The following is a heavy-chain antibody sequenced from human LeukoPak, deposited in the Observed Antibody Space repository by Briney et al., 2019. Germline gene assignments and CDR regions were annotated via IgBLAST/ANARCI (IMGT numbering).Heavy chain of an antibody. CDR1: GGSFSGYY. Sequence: PSETLSLTCAAYGGSFSGYYWSWIRQPPGKGLEWIGEINHSGSTNYNPSLKSLVTISVDTSKNQFSLKLSSVTAADTAVYYCARGRLSYYDFWSGRYNWFDPWGQGTLVTVSS. J-gene: IGHJ5*02. D-gene: IGHD3-3*01. V-gene: IGHV4-34*01. CDR3: ARGRLSYYDFWSGRYNWFDP. CDR2: INHSGST.